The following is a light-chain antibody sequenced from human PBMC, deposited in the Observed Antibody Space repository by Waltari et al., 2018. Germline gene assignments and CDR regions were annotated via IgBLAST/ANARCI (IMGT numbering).Light chain of an antibody. CDR3: SSYISSSTLEL. Sequence: QSALTQPASVSGSPGQSITISCTGTSSDVGAYNYVSWYQQHPGKAPKLMIFDVSNLPSGVSNRFSGSKSGNTSSLTISEDEADYYCSSYISSSTLELFGGGTSLTVL. CDR2: DVS. CDR1: SSDVGAYNY. V-gene: IGLV2-14*03. J-gene: IGLJ2*01.